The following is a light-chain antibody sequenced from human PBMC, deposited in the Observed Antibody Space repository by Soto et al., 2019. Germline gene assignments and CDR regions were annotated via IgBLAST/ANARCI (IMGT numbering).Light chain of an antibody. CDR2: GNS. Sequence: HSVLTQPPSLSGAPWQMVTISFTWSSSNIGAGYDVHWYQQLPGTAPKLLIYGNSNRPSGVPDRFSGSKSGTSASLAITGLQAEDEADYYCQSYDSTLSGTYVFGTGTXVTVL. CDR1: SSNIGAGYD. CDR3: QSYDSTLSGTYV. J-gene: IGLJ1*01. V-gene: IGLV1-40*01.